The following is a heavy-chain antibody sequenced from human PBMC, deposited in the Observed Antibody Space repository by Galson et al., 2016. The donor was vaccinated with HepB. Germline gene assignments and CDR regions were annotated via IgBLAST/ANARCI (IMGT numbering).Heavy chain of an antibody. CDR3: ARDYSTSCNMGYYFDD. CDR2: IYYAGTT. Sequence: ETLSLTCTVSGGSMNDFTYYWGWIRQSPGKGLEWIASIYYAGTTFYSPSLRSRVTLSVDTSKNQFFPEVRSATAADTAVYFCARDYSTSCNMGYYFDDWGQGTLVTVSS. V-gene: IGHV4-39*07. D-gene: IGHD6-13*01. CDR1: GGSMNDFTYY. J-gene: IGHJ4*02.